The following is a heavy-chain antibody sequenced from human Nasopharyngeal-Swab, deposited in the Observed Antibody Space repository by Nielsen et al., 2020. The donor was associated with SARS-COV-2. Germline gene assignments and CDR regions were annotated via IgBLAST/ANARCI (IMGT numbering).Heavy chain of an antibody. CDR1: GYTFTSYD. D-gene: IGHD2-2*01. CDR2: MNPNSGNT. Sequence: ASVKVSCKASGYTFTSYDINWVRQATGQGLEWMGWMNPNSGNTGYAQKFQGRATITRNTSISTAYMELSSLRSEDTAVYYCARVYCSSTSCFYGMDVWGQGTTVTVSS. J-gene: IGHJ6*02. V-gene: IGHV1-8*03. CDR3: ARVYCSSTSCFYGMDV.